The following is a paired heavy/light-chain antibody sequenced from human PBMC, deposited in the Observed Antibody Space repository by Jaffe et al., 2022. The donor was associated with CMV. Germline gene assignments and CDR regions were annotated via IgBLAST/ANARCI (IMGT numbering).Heavy chain of an antibody. CDR3: ARGRKAAADYYYYYYMDV. D-gene: IGHD6-13*01. J-gene: IGHJ6*03. CDR2: INHSGST. CDR1: GGSFSGYY. Sequence: QVQLQQWGAGLLKPSETLSLTCAVYGGSFSGYYWSWIRQPPGKGLEWIGEINHSGSTNYNPSLKSRVTISVDTSKNQFSLKLSSVTAADTAVYYCARGRKAAADYYYYYYMDVWGKGTTVTVSS. V-gene: IGHV4-34*01.
Light chain of an antibody. CDR3: NSRDSSGNHPV. CDR2: GKN. Sequence: SSELTQDPAVSVALGQTVRITCQGDSLRSYYASWYQQKPGQAPVLVIYGKNNRPSGIPDRFSGSSSGNTASLTITGAQAEDEADYYCNSRDSSGNHPVFGGGTKLTVL. V-gene: IGLV3-19*01. CDR1: SLRSYY. J-gene: IGLJ2*01.